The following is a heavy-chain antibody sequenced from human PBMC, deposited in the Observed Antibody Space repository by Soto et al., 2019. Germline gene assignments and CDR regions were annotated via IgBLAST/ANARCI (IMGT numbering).Heavy chain of an antibody. CDR3: ARVVMGYGSGSYPYYFDY. Sequence: ASVKVSCKASGYTFTGYYMHWVRQAPGQGLEWMGIINPSGGSTSYAQKFQGRVTMTRDTSTSTVYMELSSLRSEDTAVYYCARVVMGYGSGSYPYYFDYWGQGTLVTVSS. CDR1: GYTFTGYY. D-gene: IGHD3-10*01. J-gene: IGHJ4*02. CDR2: INPSGGST. V-gene: IGHV1-46*01.